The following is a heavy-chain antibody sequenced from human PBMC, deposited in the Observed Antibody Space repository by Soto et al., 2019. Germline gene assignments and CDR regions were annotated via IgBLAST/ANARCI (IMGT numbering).Heavy chain of an antibody. CDR2: IIPILGIA. V-gene: IGHV1-69*02. J-gene: IGHJ3*02. CDR3: ARGRRGSPLLDAFDI. CDR1: GGTFSSYT. D-gene: IGHD3-16*01. Sequence: SVKVSCKASGGTFSSYTISWVRQAPGQGLEWMGRIIPILGIANYAQKFQGRVTITADKSTSTAYMELRSLRSDDTAVYYCARGRRGSPLLDAFDIWGQGTMVTVSS.